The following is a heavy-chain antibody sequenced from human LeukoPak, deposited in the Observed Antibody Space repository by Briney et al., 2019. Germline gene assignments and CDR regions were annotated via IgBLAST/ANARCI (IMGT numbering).Heavy chain of an antibody. D-gene: IGHD3-22*01. CDR2: VYTSGST. Sequence: SSETLSLTCTVSGGSISSYYWSWIRQPAGKGLEWIGRVYTSGSTNYNPSLKSRVTISVDTSKNQFSLKLSSVTAADTAVYYCARNYYDSSGGEFDYWGQGTLVTVSS. V-gene: IGHV4-4*07. J-gene: IGHJ4*02. CDR3: ARNYYDSSGGEFDY. CDR1: GGSISSYY.